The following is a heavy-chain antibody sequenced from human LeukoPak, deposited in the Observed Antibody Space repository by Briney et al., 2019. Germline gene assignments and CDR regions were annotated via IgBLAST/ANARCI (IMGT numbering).Heavy chain of an antibody. J-gene: IGHJ4*02. CDR2: IYYSGSA. Sequence: PSETLSLTCTVSGGSISSYHWSWIRQPPGKGLECIGYIYYSGSAHYNPSLKSRVTISVDTSKNQFSLKLSSVTAADTAVYYCARVSGSGIDYWGQGTLVTVSS. V-gene: IGHV4-59*01. CDR3: ARVSGSGIDY. CDR1: GGSISSYH. D-gene: IGHD3-10*01.